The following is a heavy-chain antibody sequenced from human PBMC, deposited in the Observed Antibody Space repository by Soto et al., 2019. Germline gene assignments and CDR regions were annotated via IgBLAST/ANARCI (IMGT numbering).Heavy chain of an antibody. V-gene: IGHV3-33*01. CDR3: ARDSPSDYGIHGPFDY. J-gene: IGHJ4*02. Sequence: QVQLVESGGGVVQPGRSLRISCAGSRFNFRSYGMHWVRQAPGKGLEWVAVIWYDGSNKYYADSVKGRFTISRDNSKKTLYLQMSSLRAEDTAVYYSARDSPSDYGIHGPFDYWRQGTLVTVSS. CDR2: IWYDGSNK. D-gene: IGHD3-10*01. CDR1: RFNFRSYG.